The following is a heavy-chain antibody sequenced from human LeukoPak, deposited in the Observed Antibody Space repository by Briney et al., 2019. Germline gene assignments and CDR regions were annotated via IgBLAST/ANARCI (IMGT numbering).Heavy chain of an antibody. J-gene: IGHJ3*02. CDR2: IKLDGSEK. V-gene: IGHV3-7*01. CDR3: AKVSLNMVNDAFDI. D-gene: IGHD4/OR15-4a*01. Sequence: GGSLRLSCAVSGFTFSNYWMSWVRQAPGKGLEWVANIKLDGSEKYYVDSVKGRFTISRDNSKNTLYLQMNSLRAEDTAMYYCAKVSLNMVNDAFDIWGQGAMVSVSS. CDR1: GFTFSNYW.